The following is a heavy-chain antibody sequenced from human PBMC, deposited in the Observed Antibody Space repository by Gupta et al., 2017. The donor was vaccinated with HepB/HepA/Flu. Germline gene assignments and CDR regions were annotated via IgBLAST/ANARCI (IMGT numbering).Heavy chain of an antibody. V-gene: IGHV1-18*01. J-gene: IGHJ6*03. CDR3: ARVLIDAAYYYHYMDA. D-gene: IGHD6-13*01. Sequence: QIQLVQSGAEVKRPGASVKVSCQASGYTFSDYGTSWVRQAPGQGLEWMGWISGYNGHTNYAQKFQGRVLLTTDKSARIGYMDLRSLRSDDTAVYYCARVLIDAAYYYHYMDAWGQGTTVTVSS. CDR1: GYTFSDYG. CDR2: ISGYNGHT.